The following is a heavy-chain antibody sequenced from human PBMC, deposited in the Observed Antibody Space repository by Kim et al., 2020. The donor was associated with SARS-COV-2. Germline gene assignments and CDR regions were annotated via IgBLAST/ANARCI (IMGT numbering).Heavy chain of an antibody. CDR1: GGSISSGGYY. Sequence: SETLSLTCTVSGGSISSGGYYWSWIRQHPGKGLEWIGYIYYSGSNYYNPSLKSRVTISVDTSKNQFSLKLSSVTAADTAVYYCARAPITMIVVVNAFDIWGQGTMVTVSS. CDR3: ARAPITMIVVVNAFDI. V-gene: IGHV4-31*03. D-gene: IGHD3-22*01. J-gene: IGHJ3*02. CDR2: IYYSGSN.